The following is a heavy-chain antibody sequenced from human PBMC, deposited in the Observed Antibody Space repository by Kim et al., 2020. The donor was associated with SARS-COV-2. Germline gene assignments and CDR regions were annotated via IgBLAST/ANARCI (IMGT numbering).Heavy chain of an antibody. D-gene: IGHD2-2*01. V-gene: IGHV1-8*01. CDR3: ARGLGYCSSTSCPPDY. J-gene: IGHJ4*02. CDR1: GYTFTSYD. CDR2: MNPNSGNT. Sequence: ASVKVSCKASGYTFTSYDINWVRQATGQGLEWMGWMNPNSGNTGYAQKFQGRVTMTRNTSISTAYMELSSLRSEDTAVYYCARGLGYCSSTSCPPDYWGQGTLVTVSS.